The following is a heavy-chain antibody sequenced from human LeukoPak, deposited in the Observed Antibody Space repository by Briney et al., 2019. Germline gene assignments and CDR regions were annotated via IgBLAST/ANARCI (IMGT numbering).Heavy chain of an antibody. J-gene: IGHJ4*02. D-gene: IGHD3-10*01. CDR3: AHDSPGNYGFDF. CDR2: IYGNDHK. V-gene: IGHV2-5*01. Sequence: SGPTLVNPTQTLTLTCSFSGFSLNTAAVGVAWIRQPPGKALEWLALIYGNDHKRYSPSLQSRLTITQGTSKNQVVLTMTSMDPVDTATYYCAHDSPGNYGFDFWGQGTLVTVSS. CDR1: GFSLNTAAVG.